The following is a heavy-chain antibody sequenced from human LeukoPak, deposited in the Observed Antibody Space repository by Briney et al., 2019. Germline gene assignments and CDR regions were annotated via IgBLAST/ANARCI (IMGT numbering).Heavy chain of an antibody. Sequence: SETLSLTCTASGGSISSGGYYWSWIRQHPGKGLEWIVYIYYSGSTYYNPSLKSRVTISVDTSKNQFSLKLSSVTAADTAVYYCARSLPRSVGTGRDILTGLDYWGQGTLVTVSS. D-gene: IGHD3-9*01. J-gene: IGHJ4*02. CDR1: GGSISSGGYY. V-gene: IGHV4-31*03. CDR3: ARSLPRSVGTGRDILTGLDY. CDR2: IYYSGST.